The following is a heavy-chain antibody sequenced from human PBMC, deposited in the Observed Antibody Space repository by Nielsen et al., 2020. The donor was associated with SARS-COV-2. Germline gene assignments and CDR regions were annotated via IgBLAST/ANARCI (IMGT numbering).Heavy chain of an antibody. CDR3: ARGHFNVIDN. Sequence: GESLKISCAASGFTFSSSSMNWVRQAPGKGLEWVSLISSSSYIQYADAVKGRFTISRDNAKQSLDLQMNSLGVEDTAVYYCARGHFNVIDNWGQGTLVAVSS. CDR2: ISSSSYI. V-gene: IGHV3-21*01. D-gene: IGHD2-21*01. J-gene: IGHJ4*02. CDR1: GFTFSSSS.